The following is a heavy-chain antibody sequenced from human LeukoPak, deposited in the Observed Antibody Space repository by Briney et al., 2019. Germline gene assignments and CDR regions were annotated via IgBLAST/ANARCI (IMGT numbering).Heavy chain of an antibody. CDR2: IRYDGSSK. D-gene: IGHD3-22*01. CDR3: AKDLMIVPRAWFDP. J-gene: IGHJ5*02. Sequence: GGSLRLSCAASGFTFSSYGMHWVRQAPGKGLEWVAFIRYDGSSKYYADSVKGRFTISRDNSKNTLYLQMNSLRAEDTAVYYCAKDLMIVPRAWFDPWGQGTLVTVSS. V-gene: IGHV3-30*02. CDR1: GFTFSSYG.